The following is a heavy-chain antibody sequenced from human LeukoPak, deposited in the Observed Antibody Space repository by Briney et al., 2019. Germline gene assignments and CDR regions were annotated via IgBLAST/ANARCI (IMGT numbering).Heavy chain of an antibody. CDR2: IDSDGSST. D-gene: IGHD5-18*01. CDR1: GFTFSNYW. V-gene: IGHV3-74*01. J-gene: IGHJ4*02. Sequence: GGSLRLSCVASGFTFSNYWMYWVRQAPGKGLVWVSRIDSDGSSTSYADSVKGRFTISRDNAKNTLYLQMNSLRAEDTAVYFCARAAYGYQYYFDYWGQGTLVTASS. CDR3: ARAAYGYQYYFDY.